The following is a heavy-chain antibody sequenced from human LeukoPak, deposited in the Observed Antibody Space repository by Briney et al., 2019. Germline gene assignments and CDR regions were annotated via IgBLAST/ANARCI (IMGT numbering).Heavy chain of an antibody. Sequence: GGSLRLSCAASGFTFSDYYMSRIRQAPGKGLEWVSYISSSGSTIYYADSVKGRFTISRDNAKNSLYLQMNSLRAEDTAVYYCARLQSMVRGVIVPLDYWGQGTLVTVSS. CDR2: ISSSGSTI. CDR1: GFTFSDYY. V-gene: IGHV3-11*04. CDR3: ARLQSMVRGVIVPLDY. J-gene: IGHJ4*02. D-gene: IGHD3-10*01.